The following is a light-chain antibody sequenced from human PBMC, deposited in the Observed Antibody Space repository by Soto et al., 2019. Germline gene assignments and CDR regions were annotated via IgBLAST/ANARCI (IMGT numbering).Light chain of an antibody. Sequence: DVQMTQTPSSLSASVGDRVILTCRASQSIGNWLAWYQQKPGKAPKLLIYKASSLESGVPTRFSGSGSGTDFTLTISSLQHEDFATYYCQQHGQWPITFGQGTRLEIK. CDR3: QQHGQWPIT. CDR2: KAS. CDR1: QSIGNW. J-gene: IGKJ5*01. V-gene: IGKV1-5*03.